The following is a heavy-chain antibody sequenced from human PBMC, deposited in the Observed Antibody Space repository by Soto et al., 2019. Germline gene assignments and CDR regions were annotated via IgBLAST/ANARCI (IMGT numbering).Heavy chain of an antibody. Sequence: EVQLVESGGGLVEPGKSLRLSCVVSGFTYEDFAMHWVRQAPGKGLEWVSGISWNSASTGYADSVTGRFTISRDNAKNSLYLQMRNQTGDDTAMYYCVKDFRRYTNGLDVWGPGTSVTVSS. J-gene: IGHJ6*02. D-gene: IGHD5-18*01. CDR3: VKDFRRYTNGLDV. V-gene: IGHV3-9*01. CDR1: GFTYEDFA. CDR2: ISWNSAST.